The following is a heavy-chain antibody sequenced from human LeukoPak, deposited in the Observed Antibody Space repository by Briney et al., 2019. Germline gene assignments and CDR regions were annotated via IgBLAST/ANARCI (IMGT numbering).Heavy chain of an antibody. D-gene: IGHD2/OR15-2a*01. J-gene: IGHJ4*02. V-gene: IGHV4-59*11. Sequence: SETLSLTCTVSGGSISSHYWSWIRQPPGKGLEWIGYIYYSGSTNYNPSLKSRVTISVDTSKNQFSLKLSSVTAADTAVYYCARVGDYLHYFDYWGQGTLVTVSS. CDR1: GGSISSHY. CDR2: IYYSGST. CDR3: ARVGDYLHYFDY.